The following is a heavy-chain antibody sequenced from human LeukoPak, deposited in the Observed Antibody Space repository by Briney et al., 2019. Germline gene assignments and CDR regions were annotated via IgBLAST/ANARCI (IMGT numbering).Heavy chain of an antibody. CDR3: AKDLKYAVTIGSAFDS. CDR2: ISWNSGNI. J-gene: IGHJ3*02. D-gene: IGHD4-17*01. V-gene: IGHV3-9*01. CDR1: GFTLDDYG. Sequence: PGGSLRLSCAASGFTLDDYGMNWVRQVPGKGLEWVSGISWNSGNIGYADSAKGRFTISRDNAKNSLYLQMNSLRAEDTALYYCAKDLKYAVTIGSAFDSWGQGTMVTVSS.